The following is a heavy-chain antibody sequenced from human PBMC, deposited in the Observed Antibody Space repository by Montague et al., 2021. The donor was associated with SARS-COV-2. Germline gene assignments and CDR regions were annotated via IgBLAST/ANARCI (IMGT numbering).Heavy chain of an antibody. CDR3: AREREGSDIFDL. CDR2: IYDTGII. Sequence: SETLSLTCSVSGASVTSESWGWIRQTPGKGLEWIAYIYDTGIIDYHPSFRSRTTIAVDTSKNQLSLKLTSVSAADTAVYFCAREREGSDIFDLWGQGTMVTVSS. D-gene: IGHD2-21*01. J-gene: IGHJ3*01. CDR1: GASVTSES. V-gene: IGHV4-59*02.